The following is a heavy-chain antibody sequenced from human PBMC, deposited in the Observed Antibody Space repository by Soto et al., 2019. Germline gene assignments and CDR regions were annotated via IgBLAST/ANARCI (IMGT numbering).Heavy chain of an antibody. J-gene: IGHJ5*02. CDR3: ARGNCSGGSCYPNPDEGWFDP. V-gene: IGHV4-34*01. D-gene: IGHD2-15*01. CDR1: GGSFSGYY. Sequence: QVQLQQWGAGLLKPSETLSLTCAVYGGSFSGYYWSWIRQPPGKGLEWIGEINHSGSTNYNPSLKRRVTISVDTSKNQFSLKLSSVTAADTAVYYCARGNCSGGSCYPNPDEGWFDPWGQGTLVTVSS. CDR2: INHSGST.